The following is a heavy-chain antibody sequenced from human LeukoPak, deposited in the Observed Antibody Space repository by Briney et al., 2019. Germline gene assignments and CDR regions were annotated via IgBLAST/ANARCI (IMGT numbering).Heavy chain of an antibody. CDR2: IDWDDDK. Sequence: SGPALVKPTQTLTLTCTFSGFSLSTSGMCVSWIRQPPGKAPEWLARIDWDDDKYYSTSLKTRLTISKDTSKNQVVLTMTNMDPVDTATYYCARIRVGGFTMVRGVGTDAFDIWGQGTMVTVSS. V-gene: IGHV2-70*11. CDR3: ARIRVGGFTMVRGVGTDAFDI. J-gene: IGHJ3*02. D-gene: IGHD3-10*01. CDR1: GFSLSTSGMC.